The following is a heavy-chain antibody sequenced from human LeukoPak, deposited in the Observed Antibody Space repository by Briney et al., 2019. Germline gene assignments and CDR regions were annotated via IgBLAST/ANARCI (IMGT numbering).Heavy chain of an antibody. Sequence: SETLSLTCTVSGGSISSSSYYWGWIRQPPGKGLEWIGSIYYSGSTYYNPSLKSRVTISVDTSKNQFSLKLSSVTAADTAVYYCARSGTGLLRYYFDYWGQGTLITVSS. J-gene: IGHJ4*02. CDR2: IYYSGST. CDR3: ARSGTGLLRYYFDY. CDR1: GGSISSSSYY. D-gene: IGHD3-22*01. V-gene: IGHV4-39*07.